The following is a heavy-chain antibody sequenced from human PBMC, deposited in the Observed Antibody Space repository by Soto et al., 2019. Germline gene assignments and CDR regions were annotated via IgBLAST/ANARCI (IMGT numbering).Heavy chain of an antibody. CDR1: GVSIHNSHSF. V-gene: IGHV4-39*01. CDR2: VYYSGGA. J-gene: IGHJ5*01. CDR3: GRVVEGATRHTDFDS. D-gene: IGHD1-26*01. Sequence: QVQLQESGPGLVKPSETLSLTCAISGVSIHNSHSFWGWIRQPPGKGLEFIGNVYYSGGAHYNPSLKSRVTISVDTAKNQVSLRVHSVTAADTAVYYCGRVVEGATRHTDFDSWGQGTLVTVSS.